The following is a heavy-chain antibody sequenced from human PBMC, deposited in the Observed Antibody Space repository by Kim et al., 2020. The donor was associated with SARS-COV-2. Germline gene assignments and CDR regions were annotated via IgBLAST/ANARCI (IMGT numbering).Heavy chain of an antibody. CDR1: GYSFTSYW. Sequence: GESLKISCKGSGYSFTSYWIGWVRQMPGKGLEWMGIIYPGDSDTRYSPSFQGQVTISADKSISTAYLQWSSLKASDTAMYYCARQKIVVVPAAVSILTNYYYYGMDVWGQGTTVTVSS. CDR2: IYPGDSDT. CDR3: ARQKIVVVPAAVSILTNYYYYGMDV. D-gene: IGHD2-2*01. J-gene: IGHJ6*02. V-gene: IGHV5-51*01.